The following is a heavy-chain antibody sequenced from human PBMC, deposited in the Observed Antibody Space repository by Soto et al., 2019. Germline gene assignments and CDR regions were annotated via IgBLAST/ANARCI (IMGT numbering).Heavy chain of an antibody. D-gene: IGHD3-22*01. CDR3: AREPSYYYDSSGYYSWFDP. CDR2: IYYSGST. V-gene: IGHV4-59*01. CDR1: GGSISSYY. J-gene: IGHJ5*02. Sequence: SETLSLTCTVSGGSISSYYWSWIRQPPGKGLEWIGYIYYSGSTNYNPSLKSRVTISVDTSKNQFSLKLSSVTAADTAVYYCAREPSYYYDSSGYYSWFDPWGQGTLVTVSS.